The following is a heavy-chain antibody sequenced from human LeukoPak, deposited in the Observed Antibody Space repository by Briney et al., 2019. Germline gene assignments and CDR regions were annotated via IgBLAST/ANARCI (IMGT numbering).Heavy chain of an antibody. J-gene: IGHJ4*02. D-gene: IGHD6-13*01. CDR1: GYTFTSYG. CDR2: ISAYNGNT. CDR3: ARGIIAAIGSFDY. V-gene: IGHV1-18*01. Sequence: ASVKVSCKASGYTFTSYGITWVRQAPGQGLEWMGWISAYNGNTNYARELQGRVTMTTDTSTSTAYMELRRRRSDDTAVYYCARGIIAAIGSFDYWGQGTLVSVSS.